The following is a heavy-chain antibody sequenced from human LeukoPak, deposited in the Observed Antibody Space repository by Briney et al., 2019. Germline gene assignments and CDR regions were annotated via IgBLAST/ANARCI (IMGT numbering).Heavy chain of an antibody. J-gene: IGHJ3*02. D-gene: IGHD6-19*01. CDR2: IYYSGST. Sequence: SETLSLTCTASGGSISSFYWSWIRQPPGKALEWTGYIYYSGSTNYNPSLKSRVTISVDTSKNQFSLKLSSVTAADTAVYYCARESSSVARAFDIWGQGTMVTVSS. CDR3: ARESSSVARAFDI. CDR1: GGSISSFY. V-gene: IGHV4-59*01.